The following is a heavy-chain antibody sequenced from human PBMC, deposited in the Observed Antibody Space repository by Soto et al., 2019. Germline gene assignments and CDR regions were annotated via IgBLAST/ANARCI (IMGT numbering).Heavy chain of an antibody. CDR1: GGSISSYY. CDR2: IYYSGST. V-gene: IGHV4-59*01. D-gene: IGHD3-16*01. J-gene: IGHJ6*02. Sequence: QVQLQESGPGLVKPSETLSLTCTVSGGSISSYYWSWIRQPPGKGLEWIGYIYYSGSTNYNPSLKSRVTISVDTSKNQFSLKLSSVTAADTAVYYCARESSITYGDYVSYYYYGMDVWGQGTTVTVSS. CDR3: ARESSITYGDYVSYYYYGMDV.